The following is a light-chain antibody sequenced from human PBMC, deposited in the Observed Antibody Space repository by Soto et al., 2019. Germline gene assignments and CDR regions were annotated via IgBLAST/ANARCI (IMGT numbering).Light chain of an antibody. CDR1: QSISNW. CDR2: KAS. V-gene: IGKV1-5*03. J-gene: IGKJ4*01. CDR3: QQYDSYGLT. Sequence: DIQMTQSPSTLSASVGDRVIITCRASQSISNWLAWYQQKPGKAPKVVVYKASNLESGVPSRFSGSGSGTEFTLTISSLQPDDSATYYCQQYDSYGLTFGGGTKVEIK.